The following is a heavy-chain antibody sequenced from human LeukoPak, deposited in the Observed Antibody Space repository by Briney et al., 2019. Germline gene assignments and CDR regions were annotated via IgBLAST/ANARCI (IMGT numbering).Heavy chain of an antibody. V-gene: IGHV1-18*01. D-gene: IGHD3-9*01. Sequence: GASVKVSCMASGYTFTSFGISWVRPAPGQGLAWMGWISAYNGNTNYGQKLQGRVTKTTDTSTSTAYMELRSLRSDDTAVYYCARDRYDILTGYYENIISDYWGQGTLVTVSS. CDR1: GYTFTSFG. CDR2: ISAYNGNT. CDR3: ARDRYDILTGYYENIISDY. J-gene: IGHJ4*02.